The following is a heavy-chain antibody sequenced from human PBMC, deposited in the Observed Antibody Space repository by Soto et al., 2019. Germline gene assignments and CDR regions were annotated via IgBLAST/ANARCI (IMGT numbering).Heavy chain of an antibody. V-gene: IGHV4-30-4*01. D-gene: IGHD7-27*01. J-gene: IGHJ4*02. Sequence: SVTLSLTCTVAGGSISSYCWSWIRKSPDKGLEWIGHIYNGGTTYINPSLTSRVTISVDTSNNQFSLKLSSVSAADTAVYYCARGPSGDKVDYWGQGTLVTVSS. CDR3: ARGPSGDKVDY. CDR1: GGSISSYC. CDR2: IYNGGTT.